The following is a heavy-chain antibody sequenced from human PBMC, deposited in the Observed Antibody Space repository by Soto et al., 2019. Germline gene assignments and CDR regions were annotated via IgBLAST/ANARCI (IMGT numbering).Heavy chain of an antibody. V-gene: IGHV3-23*01. D-gene: IGHD5-12*01. Sequence: ASGFTFSSYAMSWVRQAPGKGLEWVSAISGSGGSTYYADSVKGRFTISRDNSKNTLYLQMNSLRAEDTAVYYCAKAPGRDGYVIQHWGQGTLVPVSS. CDR2: ISGSGGST. J-gene: IGHJ1*01. CDR3: AKAPGRDGYVIQH. CDR1: GFTFSSYA.